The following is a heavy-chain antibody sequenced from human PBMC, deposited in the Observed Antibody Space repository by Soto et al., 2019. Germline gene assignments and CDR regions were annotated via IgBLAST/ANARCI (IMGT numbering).Heavy chain of an antibody. CDR3: ARVSGSYYYGMDV. CDR1: GDSISSTNW. J-gene: IGHJ6*02. CDR2: IYHSGST. Sequence: QVQLQESGPGLVKPSGTLSLTCAVSGDSISSTNWWSWVRQPPGTGLEWIGEIYHSGSTNYNPSLKSRVTISVDKSKNQFSLKLSSVTAADTAVYYCARVSGSYYYGMDVWGQGTTVTVSS. V-gene: IGHV4-4*02.